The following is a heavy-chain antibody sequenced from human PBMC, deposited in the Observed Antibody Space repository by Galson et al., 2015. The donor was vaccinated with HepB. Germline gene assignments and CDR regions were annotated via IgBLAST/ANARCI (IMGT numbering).Heavy chain of an antibody. CDR3: ARVEWTMATPFDY. CDR2: INPSGGST. D-gene: IGHD3-3*01. V-gene: IGHV1-46*01. CDR1: GYTFTSYY. Sequence: SVKVSCKASGYTFTSYYMHWVRQAPGQGLEWMGIINPSGGSTSYAQKFQGRVTMTRDTPTSTVYMELSSLRSEDTAVYYCARVEWTMATPFDYWGQGTLVTVSS. J-gene: IGHJ4*02.